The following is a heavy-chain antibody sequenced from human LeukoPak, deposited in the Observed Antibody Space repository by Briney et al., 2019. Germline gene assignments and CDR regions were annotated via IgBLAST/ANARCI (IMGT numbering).Heavy chain of an antibody. CDR2: ISGSGGST. J-gene: IGHJ4*02. D-gene: IGHD2-15*01. CDR1: GFTFSSYS. CDR3: AKDLGSSGGFDY. V-gene: IGHV3-23*01. Sequence: GGSLRLSCAASGFTFSSYSMNWVRQVPGKGLEWVSAISGSGGSTYYADSVKGRFTISRDNSKNTLYLQMNSLRAEDTAVYYCAKDLGSSGGFDYWGQGTLVTVSS.